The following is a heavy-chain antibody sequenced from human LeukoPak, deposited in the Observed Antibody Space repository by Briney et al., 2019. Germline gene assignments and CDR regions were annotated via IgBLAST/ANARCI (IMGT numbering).Heavy chain of an antibody. CDR3: ARGRVTGYSYGYHYYYYTDV. CDR2: INHSGST. Sequence: SETLSLTCAVYGGSFSGYYWSWIRQPPGKGLEWIGEINHSGSTNYNPSLKSRVTISVDTSKNQFSLKLSSVTAADTAVYYCARGRVTGYSYGYHYYYYTDVWGKGTTVTVSS. V-gene: IGHV4-34*01. D-gene: IGHD5-18*01. CDR1: GGSFSGYY. J-gene: IGHJ6*03.